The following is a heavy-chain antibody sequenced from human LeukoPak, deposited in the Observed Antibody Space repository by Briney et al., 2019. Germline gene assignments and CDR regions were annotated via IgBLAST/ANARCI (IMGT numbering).Heavy chain of an antibody. Sequence: SETLSLTCTVSGYSISSGYYWGWIRQPPGKGLEWIGSIYHSGSTYYNPSLKSRVTISVDTSKNQFSLKLSSVTAADTAVYYCAKSGGYGLIDYWGQGTLVTVSS. J-gene: IGHJ4*01. D-gene: IGHD6-25*01. V-gene: IGHV4-38-2*02. CDR3: AKSGGYGLIDY. CDR1: GYSISSGYY. CDR2: IYHSGST.